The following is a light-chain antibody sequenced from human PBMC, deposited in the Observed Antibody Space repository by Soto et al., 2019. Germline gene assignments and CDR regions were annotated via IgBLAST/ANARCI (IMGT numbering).Light chain of an antibody. CDR2: EAS. CDR3: QQYEILPIT. Sequence: DIQMTQSPSSLLASVGDRVTISGQAPQDINIYLNWYQQKPGKAPNLLIYEASNLEIGVPSRFSGSGSGTHFTFTISSLQTEDIGTYYCQQYEILPITFGRGTRLEIK. CDR1: QDINIY. V-gene: IGKV1-33*01. J-gene: IGKJ5*01.